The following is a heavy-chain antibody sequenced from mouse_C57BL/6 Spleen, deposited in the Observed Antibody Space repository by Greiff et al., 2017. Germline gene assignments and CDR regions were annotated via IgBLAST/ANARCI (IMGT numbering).Heavy chain of an antibody. CDR2: IDPSDSYT. V-gene: IGHV1-59*01. J-gene: IGHJ2*01. CDR1: GYTFTSYW. CDR3: ARGGTTVV. Sequence: QVQLQQPGAELVRPGTSVKLSCKAPGYTFTSYWMHWVKQRPGQGLEWIGVIDPSDSYTNYNQKFKGKATLTVDTSSSTAYMQLSSLTSEDSAVYYCARGGTTVVWGQGTTLTVSS. D-gene: IGHD1-1*01.